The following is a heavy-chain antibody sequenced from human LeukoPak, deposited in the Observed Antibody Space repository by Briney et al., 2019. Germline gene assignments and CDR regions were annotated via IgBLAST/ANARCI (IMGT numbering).Heavy chain of an antibody. CDR3: ARGPPNWGMVGY. Sequence: ASVTVSCKASGYTFTSFDFNWVRQATGQGLGWMGWMKSNNGHTGYAQKFQGRVTMTRDTSISTAYMELSSLTFEDTAVYYCARGPPNWGMVGYWGQGTLVTVSS. J-gene: IGHJ4*02. CDR2: MKSNNGHT. CDR1: GYTFTSFD. V-gene: IGHV1-8*01. D-gene: IGHD7-27*01.